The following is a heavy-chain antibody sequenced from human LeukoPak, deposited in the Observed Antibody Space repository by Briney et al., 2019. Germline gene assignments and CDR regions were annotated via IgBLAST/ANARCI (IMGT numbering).Heavy chain of an antibody. V-gene: IGHV4-59*01. J-gene: IGHJ6*03. Sequence: SETLSLTCTVSGGSISSYYWSWIRQPPGKGLEWIGYIYYSGSTDYNPSLKSRVTISVETSKNQSSLKLSSVTAADTAVYYCARAPRDRGYCGATSCFEYMDVWGRGTTVTISS. CDR3: ARAPRDRGYCGATSCFEYMDV. CDR1: GGSISSYY. D-gene: IGHD2-2*01. CDR2: IYYSGST.